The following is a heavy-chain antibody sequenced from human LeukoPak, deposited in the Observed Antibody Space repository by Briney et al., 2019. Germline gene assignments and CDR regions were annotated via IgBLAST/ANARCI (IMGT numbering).Heavy chain of an antibody. CDR3: VXDKGGRSGAIYYDAFDX. Sequence: GGSLRHSCAASGFTFNTYWMIWVRQAPGKGPEWVANIDQGGSTKYYVDSLKGRFTISRDNAKNSLYLQMNSLRAEDTAVYYCVXDKGGRSGAIYYDAFDXXGQGTMVTV. CDR2: IDQGGSTK. V-gene: IGHV3-7*01. J-gene: IGHJ3*01. CDR1: GFTFNTYW. D-gene: IGHD1-26*01.